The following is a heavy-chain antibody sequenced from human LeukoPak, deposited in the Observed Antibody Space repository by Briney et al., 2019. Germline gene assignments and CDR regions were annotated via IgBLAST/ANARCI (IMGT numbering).Heavy chain of an antibody. CDR1: GASITSSGYY. J-gene: IGHJ6*03. Sequence: SETLSLTCTVSGASITSSGYYWGWIRQPPGKGLEWIGTIYHSGSTYYNPSLKSRVTISVDTSKNQFSLKLSSVTAADTAVCYCAKLPLDYYGSGRPPSHMDVWGKGTTVIVSS. D-gene: IGHD3-10*01. CDR3: AKLPLDYYGSGRPPSHMDV. V-gene: IGHV4-39*01. CDR2: IYHSGST.